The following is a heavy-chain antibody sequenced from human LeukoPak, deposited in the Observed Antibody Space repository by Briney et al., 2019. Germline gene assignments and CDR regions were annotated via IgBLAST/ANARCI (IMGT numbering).Heavy chain of an antibody. CDR2: IYHSGST. D-gene: IGHD2-2*01. V-gene: IGHV4-59*02. CDR1: GFAVSDNY. Sequence: GSLRLSCAASGFAVSDNYVSWVRQAPGKGLEWIGYIYHSGSTKYNPSLKSRVTISVDTSKNQFSLKLSSVTAADTAVYYCAKGRYCSSTSCYIDYWGQGTLVTVSS. J-gene: IGHJ4*02. CDR3: AKGRYCSSTSCYIDY.